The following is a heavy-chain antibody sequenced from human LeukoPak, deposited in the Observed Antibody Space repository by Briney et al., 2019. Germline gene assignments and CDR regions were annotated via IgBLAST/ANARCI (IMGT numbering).Heavy chain of an antibody. CDR3: ARHVGGAVIDH. CDR2: IYHRGTT. J-gene: IGHJ4*02. CDR1: GYSISSGYY. Sequence: SETLSLTCTVSGYSISSGYYWGWIRQPPGKGLEWIGSIYHRGTTYYNSSLKSRVTISLDTSKNQFSLKLSSVTAADTAVYYCARHVGGAVIDHWGQGTLVTVSS. V-gene: IGHV4-38-2*02. D-gene: IGHD1-26*01.